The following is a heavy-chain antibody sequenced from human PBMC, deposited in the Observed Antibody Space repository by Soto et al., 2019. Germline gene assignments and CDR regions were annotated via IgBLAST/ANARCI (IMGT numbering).Heavy chain of an antibody. J-gene: IGHJ6*02. CDR1: GFTFSSYA. D-gene: IGHD1-26*01. Sequence: GGSLRLSCAASGFTFSSYAMSWVRQAPGKGLEWVSAISGSGGSTYYADSVKGRFTISRDNSKNTLYLQMNSLRAEDTAVYYCAKESLSGSYYYYYGMDVWGQGTTVTVSS. V-gene: IGHV3-23*01. CDR3: AKESLSGSYYYYYGMDV. CDR2: ISGSGGST.